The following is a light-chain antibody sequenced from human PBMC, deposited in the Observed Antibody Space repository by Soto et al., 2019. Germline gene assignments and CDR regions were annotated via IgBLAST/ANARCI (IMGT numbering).Light chain of an antibody. CDR3: ATWDSNTRV. CDR1: SGHSSYI. J-gene: IGLJ1*01. Sequence: QPVLTQSSSASASLGSSVKLTCTLSSGHSSYIIAWHQQQPGKAPRYLMKLEGSGSYNKGSGVPDRFSGSSSGADHYLTISHLQFEDEAYYYCATWDSNTRVFGTGTKLTVL. V-gene: IGLV4-60*02. CDR2: LEGSGSY.